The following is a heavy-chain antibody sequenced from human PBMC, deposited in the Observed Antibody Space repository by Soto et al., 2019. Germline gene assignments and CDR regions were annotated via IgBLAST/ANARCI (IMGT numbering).Heavy chain of an antibody. CDR3: ASLLNHYYYYGMDV. CDR1: GYTFTTYG. V-gene: IGHV1-18*01. J-gene: IGHJ6*02. Sequence: GASVKVSCKSSGYTFTTYGITWVRQAPGQGLEWMGWISGYSGNTNSAQKFQGRVTMTTATSTSTVYMELSSLRSEDTAVYYCASLLNHYYYYGMDVWGQGTTVTVSS. D-gene: IGHD2-8*01. CDR2: ISGYSGNT.